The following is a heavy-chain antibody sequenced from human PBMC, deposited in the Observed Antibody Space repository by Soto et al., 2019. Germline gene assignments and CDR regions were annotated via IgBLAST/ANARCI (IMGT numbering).Heavy chain of an antibody. V-gene: IGHV3-21*01. CDR2: ISSSSSYI. D-gene: IGHD3-3*01. CDR1: GFTFSSYS. Sequence: PGGSLRLSCAASGFTFSSYSMNWVRQAPGKGLEWVSSISSSSSYIYYADSVKGRFTISRDNAKNSLYLQMSSLRAEDTAVYYCARGTASSHSSITIFGVVITDWFDPWGQGTLVTVSS. CDR3: ARGTASSHSSITIFGVVITDWFDP. J-gene: IGHJ5*02.